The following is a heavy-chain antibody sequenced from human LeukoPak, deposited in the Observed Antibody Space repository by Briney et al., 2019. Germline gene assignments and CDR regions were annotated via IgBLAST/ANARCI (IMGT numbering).Heavy chain of an antibody. D-gene: IGHD5-24*01. CDR2: IYYSGST. J-gene: IGHJ4*02. CDR1: GGSFTGYY. CDR3: ARHGGARITLVEVYYFDY. V-gene: IGHV4-59*08. Sequence: PSETLSLTCAVYGGSFTGYYWSWIRQSPGEGLEWIGYIYYSGSTNYNPSLKSRVTISVDTSKNQFSLKLNSVTAADTAVYYCARHGGARITLVEVYYFDYWGQGTPVTVSS.